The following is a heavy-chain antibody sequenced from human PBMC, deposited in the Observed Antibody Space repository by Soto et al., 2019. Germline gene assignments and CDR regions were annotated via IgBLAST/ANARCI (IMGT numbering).Heavy chain of an antibody. V-gene: IGHV4-30-4*01. Sequence: PSETLSLTCTVSGGSISSGDYYWSWICQPPGKGLEWIGYIYYSGSTYYNPSLKSRVTISVDTSKNQFSLKLSSVTAADTAVYYCARDTSPHYYDSSGYYYDLNWFDPWGQGTLVTVSS. D-gene: IGHD3-22*01. CDR1: GGSISSGDYY. J-gene: IGHJ5*02. CDR3: ARDTSPHYYDSSGYYYDLNWFDP. CDR2: IYYSGST.